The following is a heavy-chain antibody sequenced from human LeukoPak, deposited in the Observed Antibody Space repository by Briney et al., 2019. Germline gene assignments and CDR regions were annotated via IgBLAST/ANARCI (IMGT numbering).Heavy chain of an antibody. Sequence: SETLSLTCAVYGGSFSGYYWSWIRQPPGKGLEWIGEINHSGSTNYNPSLKSRVTISVDTSKNQFSLKLSSVTAADTAVYYCARSYSSRPFDYWGQGTLVTVSS. V-gene: IGHV4-34*01. CDR3: ARSYSSRPFDY. CDR2: INHSGST. D-gene: IGHD6-13*01. CDR1: GGSFSGYY. J-gene: IGHJ4*02.